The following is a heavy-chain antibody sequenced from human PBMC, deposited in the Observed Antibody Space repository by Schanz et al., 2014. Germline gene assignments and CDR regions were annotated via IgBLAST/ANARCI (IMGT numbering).Heavy chain of an antibody. J-gene: IGHJ4*02. Sequence: QLVGSGGGLIQPGGSLRLSCAVSGFTVSSDHMSWVRQAPGKGLEWVSTIYASGATYYADSVKRRFTISRDISKNTLHLQVTSLRAEDTAIYYCARDGNYYGSRNYYKTPYYFDYWGQGTLVTVSS. CDR3: ARDGNYYGSRNYYKTPYYFDY. CDR2: IYASGAT. V-gene: IGHV3-66*01. CDR1: GFTVSSDH. D-gene: IGHD3-10*01.